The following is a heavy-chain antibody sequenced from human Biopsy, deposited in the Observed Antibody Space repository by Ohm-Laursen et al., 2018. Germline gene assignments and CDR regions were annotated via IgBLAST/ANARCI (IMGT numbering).Heavy chain of an antibody. CDR3: AKDRYNYAPIGGFSMDV. D-gene: IGHD5-18*01. Sequence: LSLTCAASGFTFNNYGMQWVRQAPGKGLEWVAFIFYDGSNTYYADSVKGRFTISRDNSRDTLYLQMSSLRAEDTAVYYCAKDRYNYAPIGGFSMDVWGQGTTVTVSS. CDR1: GFTFNNYG. J-gene: IGHJ6*02. CDR2: IFYDGSNT. V-gene: IGHV3-30*18.